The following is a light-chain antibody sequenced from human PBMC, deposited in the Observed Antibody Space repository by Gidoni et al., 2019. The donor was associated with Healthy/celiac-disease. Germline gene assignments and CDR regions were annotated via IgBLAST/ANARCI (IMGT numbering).Light chain of an antibody. Sequence: EIVMTQSPATLSVSPGKRAILSCRASQSVSSNLAWYQLKPGQAPRLLIYGASTRATGIPARFSGSGSGTEFTLTINSLQSEDFAVYYCQQYNNWPPIFGGGTKVEIK. CDR2: GAS. J-gene: IGKJ4*01. V-gene: IGKV3-15*01. CDR1: QSVSSN. CDR3: QQYNNWPPI.